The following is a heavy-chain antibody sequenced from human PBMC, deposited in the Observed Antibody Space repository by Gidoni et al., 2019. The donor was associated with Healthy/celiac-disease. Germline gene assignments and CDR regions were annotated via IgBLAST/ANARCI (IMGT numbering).Heavy chain of an antibody. J-gene: IGHJ6*03. D-gene: IGHD3-10*01. CDR2: IIPIFGTA. CDR1: GGTFSSYP. Sequence: QVQLVQSGAEVTKPGSSVKVSCRASGGTFSSYPISGVRQAPGQGLEWMGGIIPIFGTANYAQKFQGRVTITADKSTSTAYMELSSLRSEDTAVYYCARSLLGEFASRYYYYYYMDVWGKGTTVTVSS. V-gene: IGHV1-69*06. CDR3: ARSLLGEFASRYYYYYYMDV.